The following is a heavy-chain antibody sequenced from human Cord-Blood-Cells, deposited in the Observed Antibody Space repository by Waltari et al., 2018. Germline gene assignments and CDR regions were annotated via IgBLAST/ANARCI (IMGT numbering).Heavy chain of an antibody. J-gene: IGHJ3*02. CDR1: GYTFTSYY. Sequence: VPLVQAGAEVKKPGASVEVSCTASGYTFTSYYIQWVRQATGQGLEWMGWMNPNSGNTGYAQKFQGRVTITRNTSISTAYMELSSLRSEDTAVYYCARGRGQNAFDIWGQGTMVTVSS. CDR2: MNPNSGNT. CDR3: ARGRGQNAFDI. V-gene: IGHV1-8*03.